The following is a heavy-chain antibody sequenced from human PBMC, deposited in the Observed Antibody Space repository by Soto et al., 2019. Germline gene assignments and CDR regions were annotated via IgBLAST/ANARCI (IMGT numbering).Heavy chain of an antibody. Sequence: QVQLVESGGGVVQPGRSLRLSCAASGFRFSSFGIYWVRQAPGKGLEWVAVISYDGSKKYYADCMKGRCTISRDNSKNTLYMQLNSLREEETAVYYLARETPLAHNTFDYWGRGTLVTVSS. CDR2: ISYDGSKK. CDR3: ARETPLAHNTFDY. V-gene: IGHV3-30-3*01. CDR1: GFRFSSFG. J-gene: IGHJ4*02. D-gene: IGHD1-1*01.